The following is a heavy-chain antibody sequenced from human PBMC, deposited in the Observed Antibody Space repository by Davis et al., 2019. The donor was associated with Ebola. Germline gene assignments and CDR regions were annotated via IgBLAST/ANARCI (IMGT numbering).Heavy chain of an antibody. CDR3: ARGHSYGSMVYGMDV. Sequence: SETLSLTCTVSAGSISSSSSYWGWIRQPPGKGLEWIGNMFYSGSTYYNTSLKSRVTITVDTSKNKFSLKVSSVTAADTAVYYCARGHSYGSMVYGMDVWGQGTTVTVSS. D-gene: IGHD5-18*01. CDR1: AGSISSSSSY. CDR2: MFYSGST. V-gene: IGHV4-39*01. J-gene: IGHJ6*02.